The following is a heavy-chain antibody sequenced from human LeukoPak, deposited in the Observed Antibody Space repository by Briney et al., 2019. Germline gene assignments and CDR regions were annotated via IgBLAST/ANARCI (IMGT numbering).Heavy chain of an antibody. Sequence: SETLSLTCTVFGGSISSYYWSWIRQPPGKGVEWIGYIYYSGSTNYNPSLKSRVTISVDTSKNQFSLKLSSVTAADTAVYYCARRTTSDAFDIWGQGTMVTVSS. J-gene: IGHJ3*02. D-gene: IGHD1-1*01. CDR2: IYYSGST. V-gene: IGHV4-59*08. CDR1: GGSISSYY. CDR3: ARRTTSDAFDI.